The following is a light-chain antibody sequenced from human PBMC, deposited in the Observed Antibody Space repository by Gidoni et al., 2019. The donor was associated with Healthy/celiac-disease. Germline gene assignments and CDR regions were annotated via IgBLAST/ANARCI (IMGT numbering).Light chain of an antibody. J-gene: IGKJ2*01. CDR2: CAS. V-gene: IGKV3-15*01. CDR3: QQYDNWPPYT. Sequence: EIVMTQSPATLSVSTGERATLSCRASQSVNSNLVWYQQKPGQAPRLLIYCASTRATGIPARFSGSGSVTEFTLTISSLQSEDFAVYYCQQYDNWPPYTFGQGTKLEIK. CDR1: QSVNSN.